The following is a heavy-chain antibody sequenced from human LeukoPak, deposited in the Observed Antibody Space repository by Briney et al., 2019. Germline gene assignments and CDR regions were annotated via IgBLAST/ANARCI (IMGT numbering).Heavy chain of an antibody. CDR2: ISDNGGTA. Sequence: GGSLRLXCAASQFMFSTYAMYWVRQAPGKALEWVSGISDNGGTAYYADSVKDRFTISRDNSKNMLYLHMNSLRAEDTAVYYCAKRGPVTGTKYFDYWGQGTLVTVSS. V-gene: IGHV3-23*01. J-gene: IGHJ4*02. CDR3: AKRGPVTGTKYFDY. CDR1: QFMFSTYA. D-gene: IGHD6-19*01.